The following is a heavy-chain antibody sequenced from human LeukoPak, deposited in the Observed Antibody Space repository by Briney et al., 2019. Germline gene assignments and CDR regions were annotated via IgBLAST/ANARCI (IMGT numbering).Heavy chain of an antibody. Sequence: SETLSLTCTVSGYSISSGYYWGWIRQPPGKGLEWIGSIYHSGSTYYNPSLKSRVTISVDTSKNQFSLKLNSVTAADTAVYCCARGGGAYWNRIDYWGQGTLVTVSS. CDR2: IYHSGST. CDR1: GYSISSGYY. CDR3: ARGGGAYWNRIDY. D-gene: IGHD1-1*01. V-gene: IGHV4-38-2*02. J-gene: IGHJ4*02.